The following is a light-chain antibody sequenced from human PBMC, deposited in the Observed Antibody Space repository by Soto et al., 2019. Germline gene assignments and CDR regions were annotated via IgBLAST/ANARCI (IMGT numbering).Light chain of an antibody. CDR2: DTS. V-gene: IGKV3-15*01. CDR3: QQSYSTPIT. CDR1: QGIGDT. Sequence: EVVMTQSPATLSVSPGEGVTLSCRASQGIGDTLAWYQHKPGQTPRLLIYDTSTRATGVPARFSGSRSGPDFTLTISSLQPEDFATYYCQQSYSTPITFGQGTRLEIK. J-gene: IGKJ5*01.